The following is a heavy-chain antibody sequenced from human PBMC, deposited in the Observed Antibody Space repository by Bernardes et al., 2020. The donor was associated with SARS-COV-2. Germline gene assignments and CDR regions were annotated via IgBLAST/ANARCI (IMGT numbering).Heavy chain of an antibody. J-gene: IGHJ4*02. D-gene: IGHD2-21*02. CDR3: ARGNIVVVTAIPSLNY. CDR2: ISSSGSTI. V-gene: IGHV3-48*03. CDR1: GFTFSSYE. Sequence: GGSLRLSCAASGFTFSSYEMNWVRQAPGNGLEWVSYISSSGSTIYYADSVKGRFTISRDNAKNSLYLQMNSLRDEDKAVYYCARGNIVVVTAIPSLNYWGQGTLVTVSS.